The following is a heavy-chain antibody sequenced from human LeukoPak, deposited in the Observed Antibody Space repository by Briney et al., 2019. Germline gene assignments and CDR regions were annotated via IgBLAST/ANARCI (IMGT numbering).Heavy chain of an antibody. D-gene: IGHD3-22*01. CDR1: GGSISSYY. J-gene: IGHJ5*02. CDR2: IYYSGST. CDR3: ARDRMGYDSSGYYWSGWFDP. V-gene: IGHV4-59*01. Sequence: PSETLSLTCTVSGGSISSYYWSWIRQPPGKGLEWIGYIYYSGSTNYNPSPKSRVTISVDTSKNQFSLKLSSVTAAGTAVYYCARDRMGYDSSGYYWSGWFDPWGQGTLVTVSS.